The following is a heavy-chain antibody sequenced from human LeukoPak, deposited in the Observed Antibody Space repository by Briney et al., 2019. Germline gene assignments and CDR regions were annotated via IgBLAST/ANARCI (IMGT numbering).Heavy chain of an antibody. CDR3: ARDRLRITMVRGVPDP. D-gene: IGHD3-10*01. CDR2: INQDGNEK. V-gene: IGHV3-7*01. CDR1: GLTFNPYW. Sequence: GGSLRLSCIGSGLTFNPYWMMWVRQAPGKGLEWVANINQDGNEKNYVDSVKGRFTISRDNSKSSLFLQMTSLKTEDTAVYYCARDRLRITMVRGVPDPWGQGTLVTVSS. J-gene: IGHJ5*02.